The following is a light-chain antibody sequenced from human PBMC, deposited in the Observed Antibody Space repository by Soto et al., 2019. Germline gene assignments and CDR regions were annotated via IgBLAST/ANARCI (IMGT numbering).Light chain of an antibody. CDR2: GAS. J-gene: IGKJ5*01. Sequence: KQSPGTLSLSPGERATLSCRASQSVSSGYLAWYQQKPGQPPRLLIYGASTRSTGIPARFSGSGSGSEFTLTISGLQSEDFAVYYCQQYNDRPPITFGQGTRLEI. CDR3: QQYNDRPPIT. V-gene: IGKV3-15*01. CDR1: QSVSSGY.